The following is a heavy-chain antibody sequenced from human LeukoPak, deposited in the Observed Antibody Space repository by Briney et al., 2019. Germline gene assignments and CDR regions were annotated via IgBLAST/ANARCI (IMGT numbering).Heavy chain of an antibody. J-gene: IGHJ6*02. D-gene: IGHD5-12*01. V-gene: IGHV3-7*04. CDR3: ARSRRVGTSPFYGTDV. CDR2: INPDGRER. Sequence: GGSLRLSCAASGXTFSGAYMTWVRQAPGKGLESVANINPDGRERSYVDSVKGRFTISRDNAKDSLYLQMNSLRAEDTAVYYCARSRRVGTSPFYGTDVWGQGTTVTVSS. CDR1: GXTFSGAY.